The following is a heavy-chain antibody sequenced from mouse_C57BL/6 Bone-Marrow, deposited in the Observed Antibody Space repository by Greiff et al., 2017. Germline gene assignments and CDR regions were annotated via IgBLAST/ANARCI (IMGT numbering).Heavy chain of an antibody. V-gene: IGHV1-15*01. D-gene: IGHD4-1*01. CDR3: TRGDWAWFAY. J-gene: IGHJ3*01. CDR2: IDPETGGT. Sequence: QVQLQQSGAELVRPGASVTLSCKASGYTFTDYEMHWVKQTPVHGLEWIGAIDPETGGTAYNQKFKGKAILTADKSSSTAYMELRSRTSEDSAVYYCTRGDWAWFAYWGQGTLVTVSA. CDR1: GYTFTDYE.